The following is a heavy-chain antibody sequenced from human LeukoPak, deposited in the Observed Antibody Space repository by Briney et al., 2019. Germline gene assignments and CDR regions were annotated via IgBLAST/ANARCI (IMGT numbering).Heavy chain of an antibody. CDR3: ARGPIFGVVTKDY. CDR2: IIPILGIA. Sequence: ASVKVSCKASGGTFSSYAISWVRQAPGQGPEWMGRIIPILGIANYAQKFQGRVTITADKSTSTAYMELSSLRSEDTAVYYCARGPIFGVVTKDYWGQGTLVTVSS. V-gene: IGHV1-69*04. CDR1: GGTFSSYA. J-gene: IGHJ4*02. D-gene: IGHD3-3*01.